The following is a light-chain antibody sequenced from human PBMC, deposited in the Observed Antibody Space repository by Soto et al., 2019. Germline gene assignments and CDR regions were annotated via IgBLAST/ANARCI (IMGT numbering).Light chain of an antibody. V-gene: IGLV2-8*01. CDR2: EVS. J-gene: IGLJ2*01. CDR1: SSDVGGYNY. Sequence: QSALTQPPSASGSPGQSVTISCTGTSSDVGGYNYVSWYQQHPGKAPKLMIYEVSKRPSGVPDRFSGSTSGNTASLTVSGLQAEDEADYYCSSYAGSNNFDFGGGTKVTVL. CDR3: SSYAGSNNFD.